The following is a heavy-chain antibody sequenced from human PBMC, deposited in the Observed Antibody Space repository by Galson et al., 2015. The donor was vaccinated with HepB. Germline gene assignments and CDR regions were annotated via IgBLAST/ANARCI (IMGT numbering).Heavy chain of an antibody. V-gene: IGHV1-69*13. CDR1: GGTFSSYA. CDR2: IIPIFGTA. Sequence: SVKVSCKASGGTFSSYAISWVRQAPGQGLEWMGGIIPIFGTANYAQKFQGRVTITADESTSTAYMELSSLRSEDTAVYYCASQTEQLFYYYYYIDVWGKGTTVTVSS. J-gene: IGHJ6*03. CDR3: ASQTEQLFYYYYYIDV. D-gene: IGHD6-6*01.